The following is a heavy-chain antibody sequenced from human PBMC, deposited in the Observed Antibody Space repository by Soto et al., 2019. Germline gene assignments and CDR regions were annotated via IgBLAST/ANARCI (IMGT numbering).Heavy chain of an antibody. V-gene: IGHV4-59*08. CDR3: ASHSSTSSYYYYMDV. Sequence: TLSLTCTVSGGSISSYYWSWIRQPPGKGLEWIGYIYYSGSTNYNPSLKSRVTISVDTSKNQFSLKLSSVTAADTAVYYCASHSSTSSYYYYMDVWGKGTTVTVSS. CDR2: IYYSGST. J-gene: IGHJ6*03. D-gene: IGHD2-2*01. CDR1: GGSISSYY.